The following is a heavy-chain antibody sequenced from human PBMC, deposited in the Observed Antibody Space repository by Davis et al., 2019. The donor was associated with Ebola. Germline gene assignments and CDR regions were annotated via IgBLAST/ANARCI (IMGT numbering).Heavy chain of an antibody. CDR3: ARNSLESWYYDWFDP. CDR1: GFTFDDYG. CDR2: INWNGGST. Sequence: GESLKISCAASGFTFDDYGMSWVRQAPGKGLEWVSGINWNGGSTGYADSVKGRFTISRDNAKNSLYLQMNSLRAEDTALYYCARNSLESWYYDWFDPWGQGTLVTVSS. D-gene: IGHD6-13*01. V-gene: IGHV3-20*04. J-gene: IGHJ5*02.